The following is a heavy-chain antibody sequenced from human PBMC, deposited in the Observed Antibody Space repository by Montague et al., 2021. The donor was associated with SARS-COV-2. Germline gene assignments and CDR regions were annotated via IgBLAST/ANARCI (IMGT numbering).Heavy chain of an antibody. CDR2: IWYDGSNK. J-gene: IGHJ4*02. CDR3: ARSKGVVTNGVCDY. D-gene: IGHD3-3*01. V-gene: IGHV3-33*01. Sequence: SLRLSCAASGFTFSSYGMHWVRQAPGKGLEWVAVIWYDGSNKYYADSVKGRFTISRDKSKNTLYLQMNSLRAEDTAVYYCARSKGVVTNGVCDYWGQGTLVTVSS. CDR1: GFTFSSYG.